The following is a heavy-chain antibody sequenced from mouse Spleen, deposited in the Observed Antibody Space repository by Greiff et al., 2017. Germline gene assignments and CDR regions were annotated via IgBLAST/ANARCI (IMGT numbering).Heavy chain of an antibody. Sequence: VQLQQSGPELVKPGASVKISCKASGYTFTDYYMNWVKQSHGKSLEWIGDINPNNGGTSYNQKFKGKATLTVDKSSSTAYMELRSLTSEDSAVYYCARAYGSSSHWYFDVWGAGTTVTVSS. CDR1: GYTFTDYY. CDR3: ARAYGSSSHWYFDV. D-gene: IGHD1-1*01. V-gene: IGHV1-26*01. CDR2: INPNNGGT. J-gene: IGHJ1*01.